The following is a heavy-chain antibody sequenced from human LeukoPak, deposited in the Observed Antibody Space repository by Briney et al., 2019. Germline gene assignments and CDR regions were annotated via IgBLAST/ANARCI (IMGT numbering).Heavy chain of an antibody. J-gene: IGHJ3*02. V-gene: IGHV4-4*02. D-gene: IGHD2-8*01. Sequence: SGTLSLTCAVSGGSISSSNWWSWVRQPPGKGLEWIGEIYHSGSTNYNPSLKSRVTISVDKSKNQFSLKLSSVTAADTAVYYCARVRELMVYAPHGPDDAFDIWGQGTMVTVSS. CDR1: GGSISSSNW. CDR3: ARVRELMVYAPHGPDDAFDI. CDR2: IYHSGST.